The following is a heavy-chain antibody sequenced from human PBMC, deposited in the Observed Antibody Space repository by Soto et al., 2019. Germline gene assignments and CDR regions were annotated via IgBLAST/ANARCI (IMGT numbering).Heavy chain of an antibody. CDR2: IYYSGST. D-gene: IGHD5-12*01. J-gene: IGHJ5*02. CDR1: GGSISSYY. Sequence: PSETLSLTCTVSGGSISSYYWSWIRQPPGKGLEWIGNIYYSGSTNYNPSLKSRVTISVDTSKNQFSLKLSSVTAADTAVYYCARHDIKSSDPWGQGTLVTLSS. CDR3: ARHDIKSSDP. V-gene: IGHV4-59*08.